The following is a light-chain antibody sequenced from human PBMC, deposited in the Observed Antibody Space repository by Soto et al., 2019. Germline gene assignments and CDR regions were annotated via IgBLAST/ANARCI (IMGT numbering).Light chain of an antibody. CDR3: QQYNSDST. V-gene: IGKV1-5*03. CDR1: QSISIW. Sequence: IQMTQSPSTLSASVGDRVTITCRASQSISIWLAWYQQKPGKAPKLLIHKASSLESEAPSRFSGSGSGTEFTLTINSLQPDDSATYYCQQYNSDSTFGQGTKVEIK. CDR2: KAS. J-gene: IGKJ1*01.